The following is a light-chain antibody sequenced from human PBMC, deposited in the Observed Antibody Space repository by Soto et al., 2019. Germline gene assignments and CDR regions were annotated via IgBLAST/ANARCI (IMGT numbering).Light chain of an antibody. Sequence: IQMTQSPSSLSASCGDRFTISCRASQGILNALGWYQQRPGKPPNLLIYKASTLASGVPSRFSGSGSGTEFTLTINSLQPDDFATYYCQQYHIYSGTFGQGTKVDIK. V-gene: IGKV1-5*03. CDR2: KAS. CDR3: QQYHIYSGT. J-gene: IGKJ1*01. CDR1: QGILNA.